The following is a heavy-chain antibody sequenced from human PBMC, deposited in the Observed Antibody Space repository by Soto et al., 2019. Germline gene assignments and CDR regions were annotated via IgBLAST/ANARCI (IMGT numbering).Heavy chain of an antibody. Sequence: QVQLVQSGAEMKKPGSSVKVSCKASGGTFSRHGISWVRQAPGQGLEWLVGIPPIFGTANYPQKFQGRVTITADESTSTAYMELSSLRSEDTAVYYCASNDDILTGSYYYGMDVWGQGPTVTVSS. CDR3: ASNDDILTGSYYYGMDV. CDR2: IPPIFGTA. V-gene: IGHV1-69*12. CDR1: GGTFSRHG. J-gene: IGHJ6*02. D-gene: IGHD3-9*01.